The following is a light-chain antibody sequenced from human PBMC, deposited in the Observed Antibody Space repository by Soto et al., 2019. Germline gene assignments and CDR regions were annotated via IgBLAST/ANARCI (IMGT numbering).Light chain of an antibody. CDR1: QGISSY. V-gene: IGKV1-8*01. J-gene: IGKJ2*01. CDR3: QQYYSYPPMYT. Sequence: AIRMTQSPSSLSASTGDRVTITCRASQGISSYLAWYQQKPGKAPKLLIYAASTLQSGVPSRFSGSGSETYFTLTTSCLQSEDFTTSYFQQYYSYPPMYTFGQGTKLEIK. CDR2: AAS.